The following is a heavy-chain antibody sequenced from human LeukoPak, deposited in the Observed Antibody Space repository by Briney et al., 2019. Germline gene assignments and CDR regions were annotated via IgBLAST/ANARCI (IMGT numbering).Heavy chain of an antibody. CDR1: GFTFSSYS. J-gene: IGHJ5*02. Sequence: GGSLRLSCAASGFTFSSYSMSWVRQAPGKGLEWVSSITTSSTYKSYADSVKGRFTISRDNAKNSLYLQMNSLRAEDTAVYYCARGGWTKKNEWFDPWGQGTLATVSS. CDR3: ARGGWTKKNEWFDP. CDR2: ITTSSTYK. V-gene: IGHV3-21*04. D-gene: IGHD2-15*01.